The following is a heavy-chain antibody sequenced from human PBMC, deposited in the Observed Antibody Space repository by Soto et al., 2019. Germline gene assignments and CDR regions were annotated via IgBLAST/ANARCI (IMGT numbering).Heavy chain of an antibody. CDR2: IIPIFGTA. Sequence: QVQLVQSGAEVKKPGSSVKVSCKASGGTFSSYAISWVRQAPGQGLEWMGGIIPIFGTANYAPKFQGRVTITADESTSTAYMDLSSLRSEDTAVYYCATEAEQYCSSTSCRPYYYYCMDVWGQGTTVTVSS. V-gene: IGHV1-69*01. CDR3: ATEAEQYCSSTSCRPYYYYCMDV. J-gene: IGHJ6*02. CDR1: GGTFSSYA. D-gene: IGHD2-2*01.